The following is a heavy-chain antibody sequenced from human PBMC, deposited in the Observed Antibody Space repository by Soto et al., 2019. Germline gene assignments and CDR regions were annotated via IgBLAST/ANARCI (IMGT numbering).Heavy chain of an antibody. CDR1: GFTFSDYI. Sequence: GGSLRLSCAASGFTFSDYIMHWVRQAPGKGLQYVSAITSNGGYTFYADSVKGRFTISRDNSRSTLYLQMASLGVEDMAVYYCAREAKYCSSTTCRFLDSWGQGTLVTVSS. J-gene: IGHJ4*02. CDR3: AREAKYCSSTTCRFLDS. CDR2: ITSNGGYT. D-gene: IGHD2-2*01. V-gene: IGHV3-64*02.